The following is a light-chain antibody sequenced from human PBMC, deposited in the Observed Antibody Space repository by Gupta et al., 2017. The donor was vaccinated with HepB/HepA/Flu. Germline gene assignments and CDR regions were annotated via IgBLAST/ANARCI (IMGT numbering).Light chain of an antibody. CDR3: QQYYSTPPT. CDR2: WAS. V-gene: IGKV4-1*01. CDR1: QSVGNY. J-gene: IGKJ4*01. Sequence: DIVMTQSPDSLAVSLGERATINCKSSQSVGNYLAWYQFKPGQPPKLLIYWASTRESGVPDRFSGSGSGTDFTLTISSPQAEDVAVYYCQQYYSTPPTFGGGTKVEIK.